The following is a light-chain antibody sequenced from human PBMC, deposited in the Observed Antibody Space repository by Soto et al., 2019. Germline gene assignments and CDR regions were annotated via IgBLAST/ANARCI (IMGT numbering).Light chain of an antibody. CDR3: GTWDSSLSAVV. CDR2: DNN. J-gene: IGLJ2*01. V-gene: IGLV1-51*01. CDR1: SSNIGNNY. Sequence: QSVLTQPPSVSAAPGEEVTISCSGSSSNIGNNYVSWYQHLPGTAPKLLIYDNNKRPSGIPDRFSGSKSGTSATLGITGLQTGDEADYYCGTWDSSLSAVVFGGGTKVTVL.